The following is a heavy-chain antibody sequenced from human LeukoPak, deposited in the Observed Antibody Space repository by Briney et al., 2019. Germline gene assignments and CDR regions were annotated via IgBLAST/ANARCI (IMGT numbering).Heavy chain of an antibody. CDR2: ISDSGGST. CDR1: GFTFSSYA. V-gene: IGHV3-23*01. CDR3: AKSYDFWSNFDY. J-gene: IGHJ4*02. D-gene: IGHD3-3*01. Sequence: GGSLRLSCAASGFTFSSYAMSWVRQAPEKGLEWVSSISDSGGSTYYADSVKGRFTISRDNSKNTLYLQMNSLRAEDTAVYYRAKSYDFWSNFDYWGQGTLVTVSS.